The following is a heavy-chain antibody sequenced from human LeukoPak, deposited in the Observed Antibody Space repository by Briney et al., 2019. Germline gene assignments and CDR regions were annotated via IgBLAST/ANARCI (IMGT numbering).Heavy chain of an antibody. CDR3: ASPDSGYDSSVADY. Sequence: GGSLRLSCAASGFTFSSFAMNWVRQAPGKGLEWVSGISGSDGATYYADSVKGRFTISRDNSKNTLDLQMNSLRVEDTAVYYCASPDSGYDSSVADYWGQGTLVTVSS. D-gene: IGHD5-12*01. CDR1: GFTFSSFA. J-gene: IGHJ4*02. V-gene: IGHV3-23*01. CDR2: ISGSDGAT.